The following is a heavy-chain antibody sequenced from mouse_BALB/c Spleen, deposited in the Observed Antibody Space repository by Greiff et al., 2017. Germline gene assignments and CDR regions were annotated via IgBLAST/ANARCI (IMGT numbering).Heavy chain of an antibody. CDR2: ISSGSSTI. V-gene: IGHV5-17*02. CDR1: GFTFSSFG. CDR3: ARSGDYVSYVGY. Sequence: EVQLMESGGGLVPPGGSRKLSCAASGFTFSSFGMHWVRQAPEKGLEWVAYISSGSSTIYYADTVKGRFTSSGDNPKNTLFLQMTSLRSEDTAMYYCARSGDYVSYVGYWGQGTTLAVSS. J-gene: IGHJ2*01. D-gene: IGHD2-1*01.